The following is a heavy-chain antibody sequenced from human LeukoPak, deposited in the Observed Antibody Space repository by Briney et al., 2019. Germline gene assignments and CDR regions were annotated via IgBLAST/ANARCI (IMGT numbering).Heavy chain of an antibody. Sequence: GGSLRLSCAASGFTVSSNSVSWVRQAPGKGLEWVSVFSSTGNTYYADSVKGRFTLSRDNSRNTLYLQMNSLRAEDTAVYYCAKGGYQYYFDYWGQGTLVTVSS. CDR3: AKGGYQYYFDY. CDR2: FSSTGNT. CDR1: GFTVSSNS. D-gene: IGHD3-22*01. J-gene: IGHJ4*02. V-gene: IGHV3-53*01.